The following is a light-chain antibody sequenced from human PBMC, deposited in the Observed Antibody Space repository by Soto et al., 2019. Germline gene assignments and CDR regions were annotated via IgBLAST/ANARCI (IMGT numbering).Light chain of an antibody. V-gene: IGLV1-51*01. Sequence: QSVLTQPPSVSAAPGQKVSISCSGSSSNIGINYVSWYQQLPGTAPKLLIYDNNKRPSGIPDRFSGSKSGTSATLGITGLQTGDETDDYCGTWDSSLSAGVFGGGTKLTVL. CDR2: DNN. J-gene: IGLJ2*01. CDR1: SSNIGINY. CDR3: GTWDSSLSAGV.